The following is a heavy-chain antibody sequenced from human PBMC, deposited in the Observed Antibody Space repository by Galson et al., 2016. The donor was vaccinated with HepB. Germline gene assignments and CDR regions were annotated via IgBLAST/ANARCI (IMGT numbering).Heavy chain of an antibody. CDR1: GGSFSGYY. Sequence: ETLSLTCAVYGGSFSGYYWSWIRQPPGKGLEWIGEINHSGSTNYNPSLKSRVTISVDTSKNQFSLNLSSVTAADTAVYYCARGNPRGDYWGQGTLVTVSS. J-gene: IGHJ4*02. CDR2: INHSGST. V-gene: IGHV4-34*01. D-gene: IGHD1-26*01. CDR3: ARGNPRGDY.